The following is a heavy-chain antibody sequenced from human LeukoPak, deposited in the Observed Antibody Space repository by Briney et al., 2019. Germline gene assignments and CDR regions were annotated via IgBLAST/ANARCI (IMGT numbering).Heavy chain of an antibody. CDR3: ALSLFPHLWYFDL. V-gene: IGHV1-69*05. Sequence: EASVKVSCKASGGTFSSYAISWVRQAPGQGLEWMGGIIPIFGTANYAQKFQGRVTMTRDTSTSTVYMELSSLRSEDTAVYYCALSLFPHLWYFDLWGRGTLVTVSS. D-gene: IGHD3-16*02. J-gene: IGHJ2*01. CDR2: IIPIFGTA. CDR1: GGTFSSYA.